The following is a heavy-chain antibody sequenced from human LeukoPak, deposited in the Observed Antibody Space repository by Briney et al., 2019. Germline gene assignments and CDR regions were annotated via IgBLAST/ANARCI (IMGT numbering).Heavy chain of an antibody. CDR1: GFTLSSYA. CDR2: ISDSGNT. CDR3: AKAPVTTCRGAYCYPFDY. J-gene: IGHJ4*02. D-gene: IGHD2-21*01. V-gene: IGHV3-23*01. Sequence: GGSLRLSCAASGFTLSSYAMSWVRQAPGKGLEWVSAISDSGNTYHADSVKGRFTISRDSSKSTLFLQMNRLRPEDAAVYYCAKAPVTTCRGAYCYPFDYWGQGTLVTVSS.